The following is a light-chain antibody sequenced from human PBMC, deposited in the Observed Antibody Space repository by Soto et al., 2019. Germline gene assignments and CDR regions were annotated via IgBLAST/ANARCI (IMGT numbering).Light chain of an antibody. CDR2: VAS. Sequence: EIVLTHSPGTLSLSPCERATLSFSLSQSVSCSYLAWYLQKPGQAPKLLIYVASSRATGIPDRFSGSGSGTDFTLTISRLEPEDFAVYYCQQYGSSPLTFGGGTKVDI. CDR3: QQYGSSPLT. J-gene: IGKJ4*01. V-gene: IGKV3-20*01. CDR1: QSVSCSY.